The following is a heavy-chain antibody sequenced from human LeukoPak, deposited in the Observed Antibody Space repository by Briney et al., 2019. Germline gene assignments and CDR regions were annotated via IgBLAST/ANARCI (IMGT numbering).Heavy chain of an antibody. CDR2: IYPGDSDT. CDR3: ARLLRNIAAAVYYFDY. J-gene: IGHJ4*02. CDR1: GYNFTSYW. V-gene: IGHV5-51*01. D-gene: IGHD6-13*01. Sequence: GESLKISCKGSGYNFTSYWIGWVRQMPGKGLEWMGIIYPGDSDTRYSPSFQGQVTISADKSISTAYLQWSSLKASDTAMYYCARLLRNIAAAVYYFDYWGREPWSPSPQ.